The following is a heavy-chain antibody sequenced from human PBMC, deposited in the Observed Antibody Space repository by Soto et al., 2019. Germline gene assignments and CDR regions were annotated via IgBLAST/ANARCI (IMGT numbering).Heavy chain of an antibody. D-gene: IGHD6-19*01. V-gene: IGHV1-69*01. CDR2: IIPIFGTA. J-gene: IGHJ6*02. Sequence: QVQLVQSGAEVKKPGSSVKVSCKASGGTFSSYAISWVRQAPVQGLEWMGGIIPIFGTANYAQKFQGRVTITADESTSTAYMELSSLRSEDTAVYYCAREEAGDYYYGMDVWGQGTTVTVSS. CDR3: AREEAGDYYYGMDV. CDR1: GGTFSSYA.